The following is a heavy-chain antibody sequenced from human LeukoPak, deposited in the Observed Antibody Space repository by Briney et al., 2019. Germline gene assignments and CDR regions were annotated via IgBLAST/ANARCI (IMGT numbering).Heavy chain of an antibody. D-gene: IGHD3-10*01. J-gene: IGHJ4*02. Sequence: PSETLSLTCTVSGGSISSSSYYWGWIRQPPGKGLEWIGTIYYSGSTYYNPSLKSRVTISVDTSKNQFSLKLSSVTAADTAVYYCASIVRVGYPQNYYFDYWGQGTLVTVSS. CDR1: GGSISSSSYY. CDR3: ASIVRVGYPQNYYFDY. CDR2: IYYSGST. V-gene: IGHV4-39*07.